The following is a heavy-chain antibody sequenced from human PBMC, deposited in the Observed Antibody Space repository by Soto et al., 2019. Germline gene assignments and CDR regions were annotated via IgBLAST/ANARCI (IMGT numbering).Heavy chain of an antibody. V-gene: IGHV3-30-3*01. CDR1: GFTFSSYA. D-gene: IGHD3-22*01. Sequence: PGGSLRLSCAASGFTFSSYAMHWVRQAPGKGLEWVAVISYDGSNKYYADSVKGRFTISRDNSKNTLYLQMNSLRTEDTAVYYCARDSGITMIPTYGMDVWGQGTTVTVSS. CDR3: ARDSGITMIPTYGMDV. CDR2: ISYDGSNK. J-gene: IGHJ6*02.